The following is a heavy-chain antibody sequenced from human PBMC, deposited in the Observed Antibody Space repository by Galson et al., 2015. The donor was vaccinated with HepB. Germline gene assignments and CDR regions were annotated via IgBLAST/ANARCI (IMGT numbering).Heavy chain of an antibody. J-gene: IGHJ3*02. D-gene: IGHD3-10*01. Sequence: SLRLSCAASGFTFSSYAMSWVRQAPGKGLEWVSAISGSGGSTYYADSVKGRFTISRDNSKNTLYLQMNSLRAEDTAVYYCAKSLYGSGSYYNVAFDIWGQGTMVTVSS. V-gene: IGHV3-23*01. CDR3: AKSLYGSGSYYNVAFDI. CDR1: GFTFSSYA. CDR2: ISGSGGST.